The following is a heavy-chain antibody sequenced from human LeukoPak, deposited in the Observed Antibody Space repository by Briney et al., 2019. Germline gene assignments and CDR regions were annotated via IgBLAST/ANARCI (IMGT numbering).Heavy chain of an antibody. CDR2: ISAYNGYT. CDR3: ASADSGYYDPIDY. CDR1: GDTFTNYG. D-gene: IGHD3-22*01. Sequence: GGSVRVSCKASGDTFTNYGISWGRQAPRQGVEWRGWISAYNGYTHYAQMLQGRVTMTTDTPTSTAYMELRSLRSDDTAVYYCASADSGYYDPIDYWGQGTLVTVSS. V-gene: IGHV1-18*01. J-gene: IGHJ4*02.